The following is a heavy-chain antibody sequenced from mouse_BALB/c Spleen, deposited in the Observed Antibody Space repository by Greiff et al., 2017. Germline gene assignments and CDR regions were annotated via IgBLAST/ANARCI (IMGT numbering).Heavy chain of an antibody. CDR2: ISYSGST. J-gene: IGHJ3*01. D-gene: IGHD2-14*01. V-gene: IGHV3-2*02. CDR3: ARSLYYRYDPAWFAY. CDR1: GYSITSDYA. Sequence: EVKLQESGPGLVKPSQSLSLTCTVTGYSITSDYAWNWIRQFPGNQLEWMGYISYSGSTSYNPSLKSRISITRDTSKNQFFLQLNSVTTEDTATYYCARSLYYRYDPAWFAYWGQGTLVTVSA.